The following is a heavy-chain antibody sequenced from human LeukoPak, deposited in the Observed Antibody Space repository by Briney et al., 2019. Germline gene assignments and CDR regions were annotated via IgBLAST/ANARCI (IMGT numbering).Heavy chain of an antibody. CDR1: GFTFSSYS. V-gene: IGHV3-23*01. D-gene: IGHD7-27*01. CDR2: ILDGDGRT. Sequence: GGSLRRSCAASGFTFSSYSMNWVRQAPGEGLEWVSTILDGDGRTYYADSLKGRFTVSRDDSKNTLFLQMNSLRAEDTAIYYCAKGVWADNWGQGTLVTVSS. CDR3: AKGVWADN. J-gene: IGHJ4*02.